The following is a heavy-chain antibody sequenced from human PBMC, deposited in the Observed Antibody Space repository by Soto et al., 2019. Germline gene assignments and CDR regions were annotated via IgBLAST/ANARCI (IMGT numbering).Heavy chain of an antibody. CDR3: AKEYGSSSLSPDFDY. CDR2: ISYDGSNK. Sequence: PGGSLGLSCAASGFTFSSYGMHWVRQAPGKGMEWVAVISYDGSNKYYADSVKGRFTISRDNSKNTLYLQMNSLRAEDTAVYYCAKEYGSSSLSPDFDYWGQGTLVTVSS. V-gene: IGHV3-30*18. J-gene: IGHJ4*02. D-gene: IGHD6-13*01. CDR1: GFTFSSYG.